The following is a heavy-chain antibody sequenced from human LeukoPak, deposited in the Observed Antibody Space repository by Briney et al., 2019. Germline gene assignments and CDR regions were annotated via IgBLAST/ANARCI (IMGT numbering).Heavy chain of an antibody. CDR3: AIGLQLYFGFDY. D-gene: IGHD5-24*01. CDR2: IYPGDSDT. CDR1: GYRFTSYW. Sequence: GESLQISSKGSGYRFTSYWIGWVRQMPGKGLEWMGIIYPGDSDTRCSPSFQGQVTISVDKSISTAYLQWSSLKASDTAMYYCAIGLQLYFGFDYWGQGTLVTVSS. J-gene: IGHJ4*02. V-gene: IGHV5-51*01.